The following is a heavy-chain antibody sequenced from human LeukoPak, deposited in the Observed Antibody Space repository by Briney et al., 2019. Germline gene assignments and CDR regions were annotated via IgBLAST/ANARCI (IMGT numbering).Heavy chain of an antibody. CDR2: LSAYDGNT. CDR3: ARAVRGTSYAYLPY. D-gene: IGHD5-18*01. CDR1: GYTFSSYC. J-gene: IGHJ4*02. V-gene: IGHV1-18*01. Sequence: GASEKVSCKASGYTFSSYCIIWVRQAPAQGVEWMGWLSAYDGNTDYAQNLQGRVTMTTDTFTSTAHMELRILRSDDTAVYYCARAVRGTSYAYLPYWGQGTLVTVSS.